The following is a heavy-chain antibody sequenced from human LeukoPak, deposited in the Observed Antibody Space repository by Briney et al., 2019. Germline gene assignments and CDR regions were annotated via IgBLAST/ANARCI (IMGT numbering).Heavy chain of an antibody. CDR3: AKGRSMVRGAADY. J-gene: IGHJ4*02. D-gene: IGHD3-10*01. CDR2: ISYDGSNK. CDR1: GFTFSSYA. Sequence: GRSLRLSCAASGFTFSSYAMHWVRQAPGKGLEWVAVISYDGSNKYYADSVKGRFTISRDNSKNTLYLQMNSLRAEDTAVYYCAKGRSMVRGAADYWGQGTLVTVSS. V-gene: IGHV3-30-3*01.